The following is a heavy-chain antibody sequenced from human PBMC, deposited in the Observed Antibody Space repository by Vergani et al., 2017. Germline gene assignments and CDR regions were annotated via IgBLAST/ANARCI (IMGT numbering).Heavy chain of an antibody. CDR1: GFTFNHYA. J-gene: IGHJ6*02. V-gene: IGHV3-23*01. D-gene: IGHD5-24*01. CDR3: AKENPRNNGYNYLSNYHAMDV. Sequence: EVQLLESGGDLVQPGGSLRLSCAASGFTFNHYAMNWVRQAPGKGLEWVSGISGSGGRTYYAGSVKGRFTISRDSSKNTLYLQMNSLSAEDTAVYYCAKENPRNNGYNYLSNYHAMDVWGQGTTVTVSS. CDR2: ISGSGGRT.